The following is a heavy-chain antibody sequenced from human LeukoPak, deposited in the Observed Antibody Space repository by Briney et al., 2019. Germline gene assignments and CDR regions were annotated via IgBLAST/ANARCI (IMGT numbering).Heavy chain of an antibody. J-gene: IGHJ4*02. CDR3: ARDYYDSSGFSYFDS. Sequence: SSETLSLTCTVSSGSIKNYYWYWIRQPPGKGLEWIGYIFYSGSTNYNPSLNSRVTISVDTSKNQFSLKLSSVTAADTAVYYCARDYYDSSGFSYFDSWGGGTLVTVSS. CDR1: SGSIKNYY. V-gene: IGHV4-59*01. CDR2: IFYSGST. D-gene: IGHD3-22*01.